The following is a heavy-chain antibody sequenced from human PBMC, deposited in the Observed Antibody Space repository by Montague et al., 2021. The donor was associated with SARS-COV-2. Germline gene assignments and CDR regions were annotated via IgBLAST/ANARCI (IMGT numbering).Heavy chain of an antibody. CDR2: TYYRSKWDS. Sequence: CAISGDSVSSKSVAWNWIRQSPSRGLEWLGRTYYRSKWDSDYAESVKRRLVITPDTSKNQVSLQLNSVIPEDTAVYFCASSGIPLTGLDAFDIWGQGTMVTVSS. D-gene: IGHD3-9*01. V-gene: IGHV6-1*01. J-gene: IGHJ3*02. CDR3: ASSGIPLTGLDAFDI. CDR1: GDSVSSKSVA.